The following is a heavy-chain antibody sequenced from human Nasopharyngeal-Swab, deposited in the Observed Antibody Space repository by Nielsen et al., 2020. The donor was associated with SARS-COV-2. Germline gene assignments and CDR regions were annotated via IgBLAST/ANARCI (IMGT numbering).Heavy chain of an antibody. CDR3: ARDLVRNFDL. CDR2: ISYDGVNK. CDR1: GFTFSSYA. D-gene: IGHD6-6*01. J-gene: IGHJ4*02. Sequence: GESLKISYAASGFTFSSYAMHWVRQAPGKGLEWVALISYDGVNKFYADSVKGRFTISRDNSKYTLYLQMNSLRPEDTSVYYCARDLVRNFDLWGQGALVTVSS. V-gene: IGHV3-30-3*01.